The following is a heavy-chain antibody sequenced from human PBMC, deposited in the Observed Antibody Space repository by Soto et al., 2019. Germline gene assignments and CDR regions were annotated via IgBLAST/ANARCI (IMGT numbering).Heavy chain of an antibody. D-gene: IGHD2-15*01. CDR3: ADVVVAAQTPENWSAP. CDR2: ISGSGGST. Sequence: TGGSLRLSCAASGFTFSSYAMSWVRQALGKGLEWVSAISGSGGSTYYADSVKGRFTISRDNSKNTLYLQMNSLRAEDTAVYYCADVVVAAQTPENWSAPWGQGTLVPVSP. CDR1: GFTFSSYA. J-gene: IGHJ5*02. V-gene: IGHV3-23*01.